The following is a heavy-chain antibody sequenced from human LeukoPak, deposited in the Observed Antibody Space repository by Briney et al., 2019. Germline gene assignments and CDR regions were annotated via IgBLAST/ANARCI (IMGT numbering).Heavy chain of an antibody. D-gene: IGHD3-3*01. CDR3: ARERQNKDFWSGGDY. CDR1: GFTFSSYG. J-gene: IGHJ4*02. Sequence: GGSLRLSCAASGFTFSSYGMHWVRQAPGKGLEWVAVISCDGSNKYYADSVKGRFTISRDNAKNSLYLQMNTLRPEDTAVYYCARERQNKDFWSGGDYWGQGTLVTVSS. V-gene: IGHV3-30*03. CDR2: ISCDGSNK.